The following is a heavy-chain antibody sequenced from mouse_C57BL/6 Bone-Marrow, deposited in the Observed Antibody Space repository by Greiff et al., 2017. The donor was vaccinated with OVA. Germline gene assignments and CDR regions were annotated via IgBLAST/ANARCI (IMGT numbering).Heavy chain of an antibody. D-gene: IGHD1-1*01. V-gene: IGHV2-4*01. CDR2: IWSGGST. J-gene: IGHJ4*01. CDR3: SRNYGSSYVLYAMDY. CDR1: GFSLTSYG. Sequence: VQLVESGPGLVQPSQSLSITCTVSGFSLTSYGVHWVRQPPGKGLEWLGVIWSGGSTDYNAAFISRLSISKDNSKSQVFFKMNSLQADDTAIYYCSRNYGSSYVLYAMDYWGQGTSVTVSS.